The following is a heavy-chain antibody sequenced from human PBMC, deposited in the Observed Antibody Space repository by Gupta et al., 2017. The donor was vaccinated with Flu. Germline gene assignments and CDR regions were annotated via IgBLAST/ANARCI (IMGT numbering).Heavy chain of an antibody. CDR2: VGAAGDT. CDR3: ARGAITGQSYGGLLGYYGLDV. D-gene: IGHD5-18*01. V-gene: IGHV3-13*01. Sequence: EVQLVESGGGLVQPGGSLRLSCSASGFPFSNYAMPWVRQVTGKGLEWVSAVGAAGDTFYPESVKGRFTISRKNAKNSLYLQMNSLRAGDTAVYYCARGAITGQSYGGLLGYYGLDVWGQGTTVTVSS. J-gene: IGHJ6*01. CDR1: GFPFSNYA.